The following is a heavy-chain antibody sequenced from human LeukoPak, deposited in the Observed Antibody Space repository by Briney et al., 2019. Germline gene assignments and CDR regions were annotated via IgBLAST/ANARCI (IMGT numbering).Heavy chain of an antibody. Sequence: SETPSLTCAVYGGSFSGYYWSWIRQPPGKGLEWIGEINHSGSTNYNPSLKSRVTISVDTSKNQFSLKLSSVTAADTAVYYCARGIWVKDYYDSSGYYPFDYWGQGTLVTVSS. CDR2: INHSGST. D-gene: IGHD3-22*01. CDR3: ARGIWVKDYYDSSGYYPFDY. V-gene: IGHV4-34*01. CDR1: GGSFSGYY. J-gene: IGHJ4*02.